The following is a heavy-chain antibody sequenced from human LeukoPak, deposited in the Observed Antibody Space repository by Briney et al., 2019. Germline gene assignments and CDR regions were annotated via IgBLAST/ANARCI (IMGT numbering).Heavy chain of an antibody. CDR3: ARDRRLAPLNSGSPPTEKYGMDV. V-gene: IGHV4-4*07. CDR2: VYPSEPT. D-gene: IGHD3-10*01. J-gene: IGHJ6*02. CDR1: GGSINNYY. Sequence: SETLSLTCTVSGGSINNYYWSWIRKSPGKGLQWLGRVYPSEPTNYNPSLSSRVTMSVDTSQNHFSLRLSSVTAADTGVYYCARDRRLAPLNSGSPPTEKYGMDVWGQGTTVTVSS.